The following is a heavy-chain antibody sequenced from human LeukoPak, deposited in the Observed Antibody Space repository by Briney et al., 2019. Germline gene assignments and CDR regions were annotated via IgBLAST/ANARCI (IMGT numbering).Heavy chain of an antibody. CDR1: GFTFNTFN. CDR3: ARGHYDVLAASYMWTPDY. V-gene: IGHV3-21*01. Sequence: RTGGSLRLSCAASGFTFNTFNMNWVRQAPGKGLEWVSSITSGGDYIYYADSVKGRFTTSRDNAKNSLSLQLNSLRVEDTAVYYCARGHYDVLAASYMWTPDYWGQGTLVTVSS. D-gene: IGHD3-9*01. J-gene: IGHJ4*02. CDR2: ITSGGDYI.